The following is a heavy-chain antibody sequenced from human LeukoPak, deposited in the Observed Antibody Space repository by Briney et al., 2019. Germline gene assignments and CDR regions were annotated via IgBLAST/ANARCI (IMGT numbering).Heavy chain of an antibody. J-gene: IGHJ4*02. V-gene: IGHV3-30*18. CDR2: ISYDGSNK. CDR3: AKARPRIAAAGYFDY. CDR1: GFTFSSYG. Sequence: GGSLRLSCGASGFTFSSYGMLWVRQAPGKGLEGVAVISYDGSNKYYADSVKGRFTISRDNSKNTLYLQMNSLRAEDTAVYYCAKARPRIAAAGYFDYWGQGTLVTVSS. D-gene: IGHD6-13*01.